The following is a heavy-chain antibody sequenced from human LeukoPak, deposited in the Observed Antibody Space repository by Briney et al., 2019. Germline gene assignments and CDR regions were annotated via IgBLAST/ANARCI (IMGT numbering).Heavy chain of an antibody. J-gene: IGHJ5*02. V-gene: IGHV1-46*01. D-gene: IGHD2-15*01. CDR3: ARGARNLHCSGGSCLSGNWFDP. CDR2: INPSGGST. Sequence: GASVKVSCKASGYTFTSYYMHWVRQAPGQGLEWMGIINPSGGSTSYAQKFQGRVTMTRDTSTSTVYMELSSLRSEDTAVYYCARGARNLHCSGGSCLSGNWFDPWGQGTLVTVSS. CDR1: GYTFTSYY.